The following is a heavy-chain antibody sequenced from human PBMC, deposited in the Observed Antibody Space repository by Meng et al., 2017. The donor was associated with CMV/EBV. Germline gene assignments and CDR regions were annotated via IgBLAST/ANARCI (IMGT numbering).Heavy chain of an antibody. Sequence: QVQLDQSGAEVKKPASAVKVSGKASGGTFSSYAFSWVRQAPGQGLEWMGGIIPIFGTANYAQKFQGRVTITADESTSTAYMELSSLRSEDTAVYYCARNQPSRGWSHEDYWGQGTLVTVSS. D-gene: IGHD2-15*01. CDR3: ARNQPSRGWSHEDY. CDR1: GGTFSSYA. CDR2: IIPIFGTA. J-gene: IGHJ4*02. V-gene: IGHV1-69*01.